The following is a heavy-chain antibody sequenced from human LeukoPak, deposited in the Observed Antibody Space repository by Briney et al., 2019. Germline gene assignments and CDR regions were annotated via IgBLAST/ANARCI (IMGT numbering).Heavy chain of an antibody. CDR1: GYTLTELS. CDR3: ARNVLPTNWFDP. D-gene: IGHD3-10*01. CDR2: IIPIFGTA. Sequence: ASVKVSCKVSGYTLTELSMHWVRQAPGQGLEWMGGIIPIFGTANYAQKFQGRVTITADESTSTAYMELSSLRSEDTAVYYCARNVLPTNWFDPWGQGTLVTVSS. V-gene: IGHV1-69*13. J-gene: IGHJ5*02.